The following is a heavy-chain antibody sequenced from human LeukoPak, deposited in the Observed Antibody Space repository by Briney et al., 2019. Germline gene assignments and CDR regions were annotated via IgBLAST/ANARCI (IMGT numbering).Heavy chain of an antibody. CDR2: IKSKTDGGTT. V-gene: IGHV3-15*01. CDR3: ARGRNWGKEDY. CDR1: GFTFSNAW. Sequence: GGSLRLSCAASGFTFSNAWMSWVRQAPGKGLEWVGRIKSKTDGGTTDYAAPVKGRFTISRDDSKNTLYLQMNSLKTENTAVYYCARGRNWGKEDYWGQGTLVTVSS. J-gene: IGHJ4*02. D-gene: IGHD7-27*01.